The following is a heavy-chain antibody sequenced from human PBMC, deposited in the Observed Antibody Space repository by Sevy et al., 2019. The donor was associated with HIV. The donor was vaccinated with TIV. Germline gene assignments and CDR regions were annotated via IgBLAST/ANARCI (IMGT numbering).Heavy chain of an antibody. D-gene: IGHD3-3*01. CDR2: INPNSGDT. CDR1: GYIFSDYN. Sequence: ASVKVSCKTTGYIFSDYNMHWVRQAPGQGLEWMALINPNSGDTIYAHNFRGRVSVTRDTSMSTAYMELSGLTSDDTAVYYCVREDINAPRTLLSFDILGQGTMVTVSS. V-gene: IGHV1-2*06. J-gene: IGHJ3*02. CDR3: VREDINAPRTLLSFDI.